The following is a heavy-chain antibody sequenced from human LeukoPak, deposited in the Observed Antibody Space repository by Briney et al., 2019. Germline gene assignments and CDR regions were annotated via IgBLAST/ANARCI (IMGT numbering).Heavy chain of an antibody. CDR2: INHSGST. CDR1: GGSFSGYY. J-gene: IGHJ3*02. CDR3: ARGFDLDAFDI. Sequence: SETLSPTCAVYGGSFSGYYWSWIRQPPGKGLEWIGEINHSGSTNYNPSLKSRVAISLDTSKNQFSLKLSSLTAADTSVYYCARGFDLDAFDIWAQGTMVTVSS. D-gene: IGHD3/OR15-3a*01. V-gene: IGHV4-34*01.